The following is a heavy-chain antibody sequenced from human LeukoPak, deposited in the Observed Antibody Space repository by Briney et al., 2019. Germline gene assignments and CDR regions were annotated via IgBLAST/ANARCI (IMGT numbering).Heavy chain of an antibody. Sequence: SETLSLTCAVYGGSFSGYYWSWIRQPPGKGLEWIGEINHSGGTNYNPSLKSRVTISVDTSKNQFSLKLSSVTAADTAVYYCARGGLRYFDWLPSVDVWGQGTTVTVSS. J-gene: IGHJ6*02. V-gene: IGHV4-34*01. D-gene: IGHD3-9*01. CDR3: ARGGLRYFDWLPSVDV. CDR2: INHSGGT. CDR1: GGSFSGYY.